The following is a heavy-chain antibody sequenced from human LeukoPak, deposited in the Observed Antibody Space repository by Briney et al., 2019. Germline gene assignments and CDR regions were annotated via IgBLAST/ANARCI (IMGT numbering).Heavy chain of an antibody. CDR2: ISSSSSAI. V-gene: IGHV3-48*01. CDR1: GFTFSSYS. D-gene: IGHD1-1*01. Sequence: GGSLRLSCAASGFTFSSYSMNWVRQAPGKGLEWVSYISSSSSAIYYADSVKGRFTISRDNAKNSLYLQMNSLRVEDTAIYYCARDPYNGAYSEGYYYYYMDVWGKGTTVTVSS. CDR3: ARDPYNGAYSEGYYYYYMDV. J-gene: IGHJ6*03.